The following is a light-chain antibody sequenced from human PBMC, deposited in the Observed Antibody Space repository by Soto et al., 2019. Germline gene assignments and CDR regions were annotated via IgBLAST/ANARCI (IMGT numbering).Light chain of an antibody. CDR2: GKN. J-gene: IGLJ1*01. CDR1: SSNIGSGFD. V-gene: IGLV1-40*01. CDR3: QSYDTRLSGYV. Sequence: QPVLTQPPSVSGAPGQGVTISCTGSSSNIGSGFDVHWYQQLPGTDPKLLIYGKNNRPAGVPDRFSGSKSGTSASLAITGLQAEDEADYYCQSYDTRLSGYVFGTGTKVTVL.